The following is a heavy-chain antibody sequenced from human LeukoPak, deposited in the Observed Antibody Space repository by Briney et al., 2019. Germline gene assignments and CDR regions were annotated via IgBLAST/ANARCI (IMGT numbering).Heavy chain of an antibody. J-gene: IGHJ5*02. D-gene: IGHD5-18*01. Sequence: ASVKVSCKASGYTFISHYMHWVRQAPGQGLEWMGIINPSGGSTTYAQKFQGRVTMTRDTSISTAYMELSRLRSDDTAVYYCARTYSYGSNWFDPWGQGTLVTVSS. CDR3: ARTYSYGSNWFDP. CDR2: INPSGGST. V-gene: IGHV1-46*01. CDR1: GYTFISHY.